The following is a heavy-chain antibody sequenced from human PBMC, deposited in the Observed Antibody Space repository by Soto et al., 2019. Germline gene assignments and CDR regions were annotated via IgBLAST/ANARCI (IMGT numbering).Heavy chain of an antibody. J-gene: IGHJ5*02. D-gene: IGHD3-10*01. V-gene: IGHV4-4*07. CDR1: GGSISNYY. CDR2: IYSSGST. CDR3: AREEGPLVAGSWFDP. Sequence: SETLSLTCTVSGGSISNYYWSWIRQPAGRGLEWIGRIYSSGSTNYNPALEGRVTMSVQTSKRQFSLKGSSVTAADTAVYYCAREEGPLVAGSWFDPWGQGTLVTVSS.